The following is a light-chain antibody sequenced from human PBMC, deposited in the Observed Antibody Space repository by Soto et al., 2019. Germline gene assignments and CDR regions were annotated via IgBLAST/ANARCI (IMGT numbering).Light chain of an antibody. CDR3: QQYGSSPFFT. Sequence: EIALTQSPGTLSLSPGERATLSCRASQSVSSSYLAWYQQKPGQAPRLLIYGASSRATGIPDRFSGSGSGTDFTLTISRLEPEDFAVYYCQQYGSSPFFTFGPGTKVDIK. CDR1: QSVSSSY. V-gene: IGKV3-20*01. CDR2: GAS. J-gene: IGKJ3*01.